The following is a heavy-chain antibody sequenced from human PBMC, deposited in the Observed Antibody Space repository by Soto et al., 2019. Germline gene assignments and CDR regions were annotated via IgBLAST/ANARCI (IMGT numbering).Heavy chain of an antibody. CDR2: IIPIFGTA. V-gene: IGHV1-69*01. D-gene: IGHD4-17*01. Sequence: QVQLVQSGAEVKKPGSSVKVSCKASGGTFSSYAISWVRQAPGQGLEWMGGIIPIFGTANYAQKFQGRVTITAVESTSTAYMELSSLRSEDTTVYYWAREIKDYGGNAVYYYYGRDVWVQGTTVTVSS. CDR1: GGTFSSYA. J-gene: IGHJ6*02. CDR3: AREIKDYGGNAVYYYYGRDV.